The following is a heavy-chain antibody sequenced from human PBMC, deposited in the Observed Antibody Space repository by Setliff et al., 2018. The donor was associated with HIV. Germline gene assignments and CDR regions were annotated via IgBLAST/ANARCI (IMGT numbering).Heavy chain of an antibody. CDR1: GGSFTAYY. Sequence: SETLSLTCAVYGGSFTAYYWTWIRQPPGKGLEWIGEIHHGGSTNYMPSLKNRVTISVDTSKNQFSLTLRSLTAADTAVYYCARGARLLAGYSDRWDYYYMAVWGKGTAVTVSS. CDR3: ARGARLLAGYSDRWDYYYMAV. J-gene: IGHJ6*03. CDR2: IHHGGST. V-gene: IGHV4-34*01. D-gene: IGHD6-13*01.